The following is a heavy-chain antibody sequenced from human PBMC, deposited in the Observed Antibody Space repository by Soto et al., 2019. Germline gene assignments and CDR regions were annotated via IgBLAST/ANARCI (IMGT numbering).Heavy chain of an antibody. J-gene: IGHJ4*02. CDR3: ARGEDIVVVVAATEGVDY. Sequence: GGSLRLSCAASGFTFSSYAMHWVRQAPGKGLEWVAVISYDGSNKYYADSVKGRFTISRDNSKNTLYLQMNSLRAEDTAVYYCARGEDIVVVVAATEGVDYWGQGTLVTVSS. V-gene: IGHV3-30-3*01. CDR2: ISYDGSNK. D-gene: IGHD2-15*01. CDR1: GFTFSSYA.